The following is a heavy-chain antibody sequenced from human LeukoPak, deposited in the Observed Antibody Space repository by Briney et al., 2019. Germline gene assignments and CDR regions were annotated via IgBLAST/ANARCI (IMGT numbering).Heavy chain of an antibody. CDR3: ARDVGYYDSSSYAEYFQH. Sequence: SETLSLTCTVSAYSISSGYFWGWIRQPAGKGLEWIGRIYTSGSTNYNPSLKSRVTMSLDTSKQQFSLNLNSVTAADTAVYYCARDVGYYDSSSYAEYFQHWGQGTLVTVSS. CDR1: AYSISSGYF. V-gene: IGHV4-4*07. CDR2: IYTSGST. D-gene: IGHD3-22*01. J-gene: IGHJ1*01.